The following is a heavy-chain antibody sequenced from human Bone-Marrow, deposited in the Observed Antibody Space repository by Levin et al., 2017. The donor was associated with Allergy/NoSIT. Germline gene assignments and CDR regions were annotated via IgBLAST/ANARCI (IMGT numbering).Heavy chain of an antibody. J-gene: IGHJ3*02. CDR3: ARATLRRGIVVVVAAPRGYLFPPGDAFDI. CDR1: GYTFTSYG. D-gene: IGHD2-15*01. Sequence: VASVKVSCKASGYTFTSYGISWVRQAPGQGLEWMGWISAYNGNTNYAQKLQGRVTMTTDTSTSTAYMELRSLRSDDTAVYYCARATLRRGIVVVVAAPRGYLFPPGDAFDIWGQGTMVTVSS. V-gene: IGHV1-18*01. CDR2: ISAYNGNT.